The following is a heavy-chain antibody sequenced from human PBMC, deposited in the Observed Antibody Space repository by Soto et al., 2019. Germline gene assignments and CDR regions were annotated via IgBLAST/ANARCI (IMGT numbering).Heavy chain of an antibody. V-gene: IGHV4-30-2*01. CDR1: GGSISSGGYS. D-gene: IGHD1-26*01. CDR2: IYHSGST. J-gene: IGHJ6*02. Sequence: QLQLQESGSGLVKPSQTLSLTCAVSGGSISSGGYSWGWIRQPPGKGLEWIGYIYHSGSTYYNPSLKSRVTISVDRSKNQFSLKLSSVTAADTAVYYCARGGSYGLLGMDVWGQGTTVTVSS. CDR3: ARGGSYGLLGMDV.